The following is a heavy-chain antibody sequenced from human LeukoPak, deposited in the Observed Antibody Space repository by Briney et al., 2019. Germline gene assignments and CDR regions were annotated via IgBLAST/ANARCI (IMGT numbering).Heavy chain of an antibody. J-gene: IGHJ3*02. V-gene: IGHV3-30-3*01. CDR1: GFTFSSYA. Sequence: PGGSLRLSCAASGFTFSSYAMHWVRQAPGKGLEWVAVISYDGSNKYYADSVKGRFTISRDNSKNTLYLQMNSLRAEDTAVYYCAREGHYGDSGAFDIWGQGTMVTVSS. CDR2: ISYDGSNK. CDR3: AREGHYGDSGAFDI. D-gene: IGHD4-17*01.